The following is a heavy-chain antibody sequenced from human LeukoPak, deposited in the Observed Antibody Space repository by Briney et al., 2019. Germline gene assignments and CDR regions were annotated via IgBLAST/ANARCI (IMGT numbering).Heavy chain of an antibody. J-gene: IGHJ4*02. D-gene: IGHD3-10*01. CDR3: ASGPGTYSPDY. CDR2: IAPTDSYT. CDR1: GYSFTSYW. V-gene: IGHV5-10-1*01. Sequence: GESLKISCQGSGYSFTSYWITWVRQMPGKGLEWMGMIAPTDSYTNYSPSFQGHVTISVDKSISTAYLQWSSLKASDTTMYFCASGPGTYSPDYWGQGTLVTVSS.